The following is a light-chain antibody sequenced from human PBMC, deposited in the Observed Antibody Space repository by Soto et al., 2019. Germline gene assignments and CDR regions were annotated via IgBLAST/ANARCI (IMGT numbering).Light chain of an antibody. J-gene: IGKJ4*02. V-gene: IGKV3-15*01. CDR1: HSFTTT. CDR2: GVS. Sequence: EIVLTQSPATLSVSPGERATLSCRASHSFTTTLAWYQHKPGQAPRLLIYGVSSRATGIPARFSGSGSGTEFTLTISSLQSDDAAVYYRQQYNNWPPLTFGGGTKLEIK. CDR3: QQYNNWPPLT.